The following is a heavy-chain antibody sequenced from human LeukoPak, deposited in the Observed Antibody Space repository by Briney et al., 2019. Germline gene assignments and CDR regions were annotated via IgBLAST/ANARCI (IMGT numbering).Heavy chain of an antibody. V-gene: IGHV4-59*12. Sequence: SETLSLTCTVSGGSISSYYWSWIRQPPGKGLEWIGYIYYSGSTNYNPSLKSRVTISVDTSKNQFSLQLNSVTPEDTAVYYCARGWALGSWGQGTLVTVSS. D-gene: IGHD3-3*02. CDR1: GGSISSYY. CDR3: ARGWALGS. J-gene: IGHJ5*02. CDR2: IYYSGST.